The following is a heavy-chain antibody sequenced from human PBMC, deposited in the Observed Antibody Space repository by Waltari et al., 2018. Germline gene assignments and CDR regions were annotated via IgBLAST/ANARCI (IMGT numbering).Heavy chain of an antibody. Sequence: QVQLVQSGAEVKKPGASVKVSCKASGYTFTSYDINWVRQAPGQGLEWMGWINPNSGGTNYAQKFQGRVTMTRDTSISTAYMELSRLRSDDTAVYYCARDSGGQWLVRGDAFDIWGQGTMVTVSS. CDR3: ARDSGGQWLVRGDAFDI. J-gene: IGHJ3*02. CDR2: INPNSGGT. V-gene: IGHV1-2*02. D-gene: IGHD6-19*01. CDR1: GYTFTSYD.